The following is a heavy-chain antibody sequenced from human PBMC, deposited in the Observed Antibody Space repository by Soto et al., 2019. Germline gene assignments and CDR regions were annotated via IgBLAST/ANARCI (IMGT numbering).Heavy chain of an antibody. CDR2: ISGSGGST. Sequence: PGGSLRLSCAASGFTFSSYGMSWVRQAPGKGLEWVSVISGSGGSTYYTDSVKGRFTISRDNSKNTLYLQMNSLRAEDTAVYYCAKGSTVTTSAGMDVWGRGTTVTVSS. CDR1: GFTFSSYG. CDR3: AKGSTVTTSAGMDV. V-gene: IGHV3-23*01. J-gene: IGHJ6*02. D-gene: IGHD4-17*01.